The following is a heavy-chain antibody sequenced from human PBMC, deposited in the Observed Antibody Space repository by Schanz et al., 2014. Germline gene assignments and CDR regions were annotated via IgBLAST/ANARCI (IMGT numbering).Heavy chain of an antibody. CDR3: ARDQSPYTNSSDVRYFDY. CDR1: GYTFTSDS. D-gene: IGHD6-6*01. J-gene: IGHJ4*02. CDR2: INPSGGST. V-gene: IGHV1-46*01. Sequence: QVQVEQSGPEVKKPGASVKVSCKASGYTFTSDSMHWVRQAPGQGLEWMGMINPSGGSTTYAQKFQGRVTMTRDTSTSTVYMELSSLRSDDTAVYYCARDQSPYTNSSDVRYFDYWGQGSLXTVSS.